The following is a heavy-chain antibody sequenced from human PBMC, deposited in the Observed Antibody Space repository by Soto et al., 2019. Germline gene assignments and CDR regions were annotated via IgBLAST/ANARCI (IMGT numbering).Heavy chain of an antibody. CDR3: ARAQTAGADNWFDP. J-gene: IGHJ5*02. CDR1: GFTFSSYA. V-gene: IGHV3-64*01. Sequence: TGGSLRLSCAASGFTFSSYAMHWVRQAPGKGLEYVSAISSNGGSTYYANSVKGRFTISRDNSKNTLYLQMGSLRAEDMAVYYCARAQTAGADNWFDPWGQGTLVTVSS. CDR2: ISSNGGST. D-gene: IGHD3-10*01.